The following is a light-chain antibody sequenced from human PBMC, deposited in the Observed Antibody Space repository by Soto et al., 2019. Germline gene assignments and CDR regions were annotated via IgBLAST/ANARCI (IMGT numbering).Light chain of an antibody. J-gene: IGLJ1*01. V-gene: IGLV2-14*01. CDR1: SSDVGGYNY. CDR2: GVS. Sequence: QSVLTQPASVSGSPGQSITISCTGTSSDVGGYNYVSWYQHHPGKAPKLMIYGVSYRPSGVSYRFSGSKSGNTASLTISGLQAEDEADYYCSSYKNSANGVFGTGTKVTVL. CDR3: SSYKNSANGV.